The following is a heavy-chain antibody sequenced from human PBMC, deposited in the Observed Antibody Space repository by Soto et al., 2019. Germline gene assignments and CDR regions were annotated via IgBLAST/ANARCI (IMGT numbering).Heavy chain of an antibody. Sequence: QVQLVQSGAEVKKPGASVKVSCKASGYTFTSYGISWVRHAPVQWLEWMGWISAYNGNTNYAQKLHGIVIMTTDTYPCTADLELSSLRSYDTAVYYCARDTRVVVINYYYYGMDVWGQGTTVTVSS. D-gene: IGHD3-22*01. J-gene: IGHJ6*02. CDR2: ISAYNGNT. CDR3: ARDTRVVVINYYYYGMDV. V-gene: IGHV1-18*04. CDR1: GYTFTSYG.